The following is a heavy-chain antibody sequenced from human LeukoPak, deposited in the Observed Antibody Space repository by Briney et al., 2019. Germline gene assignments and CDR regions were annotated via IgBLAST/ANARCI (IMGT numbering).Heavy chain of an antibody. CDR3: TRHFAFQQFDY. D-gene: IGHD3-3*02. Sequence: GGSLRLSCAATGFSFSNSWMTWVRQAPGKGPEWLANINQDGSTKNYVDAVEGRFTISRDNAKNSLYLQMNSLRAEDTAVYYCTRHFAFQQFDYWSQGTLVTVSA. V-gene: IGHV3-7*01. CDR1: GFSFSNSW. J-gene: IGHJ4*02. CDR2: INQDGSTK.